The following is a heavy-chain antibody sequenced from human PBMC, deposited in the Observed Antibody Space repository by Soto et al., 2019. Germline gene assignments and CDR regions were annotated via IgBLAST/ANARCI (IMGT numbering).Heavy chain of an antibody. Sequence: GGSLRLSCAASGFTFDDYAMHWVRQAPGKGLEWVSGISWNSGSIGYADSVKGRFTISRDNAKNSLYLQMNSLRAEDTALYYCAKDGYYGSGSYLDYWGQGTLVTVSS. D-gene: IGHD3-10*01. CDR3: AKDGYYGSGSYLDY. J-gene: IGHJ4*02. CDR2: ISWNSGSI. CDR1: GFTFDDYA. V-gene: IGHV3-9*01.